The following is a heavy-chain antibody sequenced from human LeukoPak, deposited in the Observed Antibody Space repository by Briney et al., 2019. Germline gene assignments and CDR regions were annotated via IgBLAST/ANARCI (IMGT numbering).Heavy chain of an antibody. CDR2: IYYSGST. V-gene: IGHV4-30-4*01. CDR1: GGSISSGDYY. D-gene: IGHD3-22*01. J-gene: IGHJ3*02. Sequence: SQTLSLTCTVSGGSISSGDYYWSWIRQPPGKGLEWIGYIYYSGSTYYNPSLKSRVTISIDTSRNQFSLKLSSVAAADTAVYHCASTKYDSSGYGAFDMWGQGTMVTVSS. CDR3: ASTKYDSSGYGAFDM.